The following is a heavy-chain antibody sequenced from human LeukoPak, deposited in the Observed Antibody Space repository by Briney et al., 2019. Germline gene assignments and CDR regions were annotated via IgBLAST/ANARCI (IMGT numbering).Heavy chain of an antibody. Sequence: GGSLRLSCAASGFTFSDYYMSWIRQSPGKGLEWISYISNSGSIISYADSVKGRFTISRDHAKNSLFLQMNSLRAEDTAVYYCARETIFGLSRYFDLWGRGTLVTVSS. CDR2: ISNSGSII. CDR1: GFTFSDYY. D-gene: IGHD3-3*01. CDR3: ARETIFGLSRYFDL. V-gene: IGHV3-11*01. J-gene: IGHJ2*01.